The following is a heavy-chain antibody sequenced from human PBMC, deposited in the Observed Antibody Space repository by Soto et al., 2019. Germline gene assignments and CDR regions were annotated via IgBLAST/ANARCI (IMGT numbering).Heavy chain of an antibody. CDR2: IIPILGTA. J-gene: IGHJ4*02. CDR1: GCTFSSYA. CDR3: AREGSGTMVRGVIIGYFDY. Sequence: SVKVSCKASGCTFSSYAISWVRQAPGQGLEWMGRIIPILGTANYAQKFQGRVTITADKSTSTAYMELSSLRSEDTAVYYCAREGSGTMVRGVIIGYFDYWGQGTLVTVSS. V-gene: IGHV1-69*04. D-gene: IGHD3-10*01.